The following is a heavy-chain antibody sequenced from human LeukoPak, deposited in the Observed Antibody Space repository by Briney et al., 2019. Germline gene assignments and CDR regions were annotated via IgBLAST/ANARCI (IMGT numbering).Heavy chain of an antibody. CDR1: GFTVTISY. Sequence: PGGSLRLSCVLSGFTVTISYMAWVRQAPGKGLEWVSVIYSGSNTYYADSVKGRFTISRDNSENTVYLQMNSLRAEDTAVYYCARSLGGNPVYWGQGTLVTVSS. CDR3: ARSLGGNPVY. J-gene: IGHJ4*02. D-gene: IGHD4-23*01. V-gene: IGHV3-53*01. CDR2: IYSGSNT.